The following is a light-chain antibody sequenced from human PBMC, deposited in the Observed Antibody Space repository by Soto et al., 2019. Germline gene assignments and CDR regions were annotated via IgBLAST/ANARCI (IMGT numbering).Light chain of an antibody. CDR1: ETVATN. Sequence: IVLTQSPATLSLSPGERATLSCWASETVATNLAWYQQKPGQAPRLLISGASTRAAGISDRFRGSGSGTDFTLSINSLQPEDFATYYCQQAYSFPITFGQGTRLEIK. V-gene: IGKV3-11*01. CDR3: QQAYSFPIT. J-gene: IGKJ5*01. CDR2: GAS.